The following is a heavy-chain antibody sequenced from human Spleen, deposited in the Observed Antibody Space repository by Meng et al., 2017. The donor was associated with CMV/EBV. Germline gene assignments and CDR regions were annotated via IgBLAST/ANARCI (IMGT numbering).Heavy chain of an antibody. CDR1: GYTFTSYG. J-gene: IGHJ6*02. V-gene: IGHV1-18*01. CDR3: ARETRIGGEGYSYGPYNYYYYGMDV. CDR2: ISAYNGNT. Sequence: ASVKVSCKASGYTFTSYGISWVRQAAGQGLEWMGWISAYNGNTNYAQKLQGSVTMTTDTSTSTPYMELRSLRSDDTAVYYCARETRIGGEGYSYGPYNYYYYGMDVWGQGTTVTVSS. D-gene: IGHD5-18*01.